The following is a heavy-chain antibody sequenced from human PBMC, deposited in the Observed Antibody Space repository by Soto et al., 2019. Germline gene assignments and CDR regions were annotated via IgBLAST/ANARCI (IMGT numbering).Heavy chain of an antibody. D-gene: IGHD2-21*02. CDR3: ARVALSDCGGDCSSFDY. CDR2: IIPIFGTA. CDR1: GGTFSSDA. Sequence: GASLEFCCKSSGGTFSSDAISWVRQATGQGLEWMGGIIPIFGTANYAQKFQVRVTITADESTSTAYMELSSLRSEDTAVYYCARVALSDCGGDCSSFDYWGQGTLVTLSS. V-gene: IGHV1-69*01. J-gene: IGHJ4*02.